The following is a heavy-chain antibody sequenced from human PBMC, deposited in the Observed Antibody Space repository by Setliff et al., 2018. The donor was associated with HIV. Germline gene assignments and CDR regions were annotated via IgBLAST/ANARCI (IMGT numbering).Heavy chain of an antibody. Sequence: GGSLRLSCAASGFTFDDYAMHWVRQAPGKGLEWVSGISWNSGSIGYADSVKGRFTISRDNAKNSLYLQMNSLRAEDTALYYCTTGPESSYGYRKDYWGQGTLVTVSS. V-gene: IGHV3-9*01. CDR2: ISWNSGSI. J-gene: IGHJ4*02. CDR1: GFTFDDYA. D-gene: IGHD5-18*01. CDR3: TTGPESSYGYRKDY.